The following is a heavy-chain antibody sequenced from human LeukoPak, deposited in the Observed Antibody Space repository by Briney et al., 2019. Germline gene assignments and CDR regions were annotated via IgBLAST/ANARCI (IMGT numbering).Heavy chain of an antibody. CDR2: ISGPGRTT. Sequence: GGTLRLSCAASGFTFSSYGMTWVRQAPGKGLEWVPAISGPGRTTYYADSVMGRFTISRDNSKNTLYLQMNSLRAEDTAVYYCATTYCSGASCAKRDFDYWGQGTLVTVSS. J-gene: IGHJ4*02. D-gene: IGHD2-15*01. CDR3: ATTYCSGASCAKRDFDY. V-gene: IGHV3-23*01. CDR1: GFTFSSYG.